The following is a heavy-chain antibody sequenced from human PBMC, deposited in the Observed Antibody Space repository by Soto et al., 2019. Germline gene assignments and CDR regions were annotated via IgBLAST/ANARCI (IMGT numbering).Heavy chain of an antibody. CDR2: IYYSGST. CDR3: ATYYYGSGSLGY. Sequence: SETLSLTCTVSGGSISSYYWSWIRQPPGKGLEWIGYIYYSGSTNYNPSLKSRVTISVDTSKNQFSLKLSSVTAADTAVYYCATYYYGSGSLGYWGQGTLVTVS. V-gene: IGHV4-59*12. D-gene: IGHD3-10*01. J-gene: IGHJ4*02. CDR1: GGSISSYY.